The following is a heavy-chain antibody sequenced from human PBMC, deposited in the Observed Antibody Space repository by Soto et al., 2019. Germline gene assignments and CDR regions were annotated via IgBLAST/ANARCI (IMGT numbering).Heavy chain of an antibody. CDR1: AASVGTGY. V-gene: IGHV4-59*02. D-gene: IGHD3-22*01. J-gene: IGHJ5*02. CDR2: MYYSGSF. CDR3: AKSDSDTIGCAVGP. Sequence: SETLSLTCTVSAASVGTGYCSWIRQPPGKGLEWSGIMYYSGSFNYNPSLRRRVTISVDTSKNQFSLTVTSVTADDTAVYFCAKSDSDTIGCAVGPWGQGTLVTVSS.